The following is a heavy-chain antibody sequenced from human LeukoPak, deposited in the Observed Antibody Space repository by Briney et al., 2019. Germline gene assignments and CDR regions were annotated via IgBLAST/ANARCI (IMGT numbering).Heavy chain of an antibody. CDR3: AKDGGKVDPMED. CDR1: GFTFSRSA. J-gene: IGHJ4*02. Sequence: GGSLRLSCAASGFTFSRSAVSWVRQAPGKGLQWVSAISRSGGDTYYTDSVKGRFTISRDNSKNTLYLQINSLRVEDTAIYYCAKDGGKVDPMEDWGQGTLVIVSS. CDR2: ISRSGGDT. D-gene: IGHD3-16*01. V-gene: IGHV3-23*01.